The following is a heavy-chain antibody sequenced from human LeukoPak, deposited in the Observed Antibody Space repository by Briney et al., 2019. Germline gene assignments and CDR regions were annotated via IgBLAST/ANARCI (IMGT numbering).Heavy chain of an antibody. CDR1: RFTFSNYW. CDR2: IKYDGSAT. CDR3: VSGSLQSGYNFDY. J-gene: IGHJ4*02. Sequence: GGSLRLSCAASRFTFSNYWMHWIRQVPGKGLVWVSHIKYDGSATNYADSVKGRFTISRDNAKNTLYLQMNSLRAEDTAVYYCVSGSLQSGYNFDYWGQGALVTVSS. D-gene: IGHD3-3*01. V-gene: IGHV3-74*01.